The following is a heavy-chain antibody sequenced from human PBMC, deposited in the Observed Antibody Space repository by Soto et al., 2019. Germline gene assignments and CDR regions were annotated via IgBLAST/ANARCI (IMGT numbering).Heavy chain of an antibody. CDR3: ATSLAATGFNSWLDP. CDR1: GGTFSGYS. D-gene: IGHD6-13*01. Sequence: QVQLVQSGAEVKKPGSSVKVSCKASGGTFSGYSISWVRQAPGQGLEWMGRIIPIFDITNYAQKFQGRVTLTADRSTSTAYIELTGLRSEDTAVYYCATSLAATGFNSWLDPWGQGTLVTVSS. J-gene: IGHJ5*02. CDR2: IIPIFDIT. V-gene: IGHV1-69*04.